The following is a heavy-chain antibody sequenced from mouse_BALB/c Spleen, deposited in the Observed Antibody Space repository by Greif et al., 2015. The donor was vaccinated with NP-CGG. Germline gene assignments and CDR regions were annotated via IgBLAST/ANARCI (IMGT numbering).Heavy chain of an antibody. J-gene: IGHJ4*01. Sequence: EVKLMESGGGLVQPGGSMKLSSAASGFTGSAAWLAWVRQSPEKGLEWVAEIRSEANTPATSSAASVPGRFTISRDDSKSSVYLQMNSLRAEDTGIYYCTRLAMDYWGQGTSVTVSS. V-gene: IGHV6-6*01. CDR2: IRSEANTPAT. CDR3: TRLAMDY. CDR1: GFTGSAAW.